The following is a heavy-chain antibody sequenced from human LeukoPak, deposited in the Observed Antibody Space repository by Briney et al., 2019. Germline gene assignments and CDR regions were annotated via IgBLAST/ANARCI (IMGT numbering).Heavy chain of an antibody. CDR2: IYYSGST. J-gene: IGHJ3*02. Sequence: MASETLSLTCTVSGGSISSYYWSWIRQPPGKGLEWIGYIYYSGSTNYNPSLKSRVTISVDTSKNQFSLKLSSVTAADTAVYYCARDMVGAAELKDAFDIWGQGTMVTVSS. CDR1: GGSISSYY. V-gene: IGHV4-59*12. CDR3: ARDMVGAAELKDAFDI. D-gene: IGHD6-13*01.